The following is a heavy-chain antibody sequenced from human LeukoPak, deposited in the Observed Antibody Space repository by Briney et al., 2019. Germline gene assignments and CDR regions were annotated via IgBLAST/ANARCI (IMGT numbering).Heavy chain of an antibody. CDR1: AFSLNAYN. CDR2: ISYTGTYI. D-gene: IGHD1-26*01. J-gene: IGHJ4*02. Sequence: GGPLRLSCAASAFSLNAYNMNWVRQAPGKGLEWVSSISYTGTYIYYADSVKGRFTISRDNAQNSLYLQMNSLRAEDTAIYYCVRDRGTYRPIDYWGQETLVTVSS. CDR3: VRDRGTYRPIDY. V-gene: IGHV3-21*04.